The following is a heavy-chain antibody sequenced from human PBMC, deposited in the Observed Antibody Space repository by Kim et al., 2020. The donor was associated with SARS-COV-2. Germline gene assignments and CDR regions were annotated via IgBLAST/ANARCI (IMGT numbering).Heavy chain of an antibody. CDR3: ARDPPLFYSSSFADY. J-gene: IGHJ4*02. CDR1: GFTFSSYS. Sequence: GALRLSCAASGFTFSSYSMNWVRQAPGKGLEWVSSISSSSSYIYYADSVKGRFTISRDNAKNSLYLQMNSLRAEDTAVYYCARDPPLFYSSSFADYWGQGTLVTVSS. V-gene: IGHV3-21*01. D-gene: IGHD6-13*01. CDR2: ISSSSSYI.